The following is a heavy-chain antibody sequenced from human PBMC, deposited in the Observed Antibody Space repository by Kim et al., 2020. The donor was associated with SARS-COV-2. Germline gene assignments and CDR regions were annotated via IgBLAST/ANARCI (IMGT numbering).Heavy chain of an antibody. D-gene: IGHD3-10*01. CDR2: INGDGRTT. V-gene: IGHV3-74*01. CDR1: GFTFSSDW. J-gene: IGHJ4*02. CDR3: ARDYYGSLDY. Sequence: GGSLRLSCAASGFTFSSDWMHWVRQAPGKGLVWVSQINGDGRTTVYADSVKGRFTISRDNAKNTMYLQMNSLRAEDTALYYCARDYYGSLDYWGQGTLVTVSS.